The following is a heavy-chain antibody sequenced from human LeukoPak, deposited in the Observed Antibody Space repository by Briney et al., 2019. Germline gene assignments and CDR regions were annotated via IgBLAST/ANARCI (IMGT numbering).Heavy chain of an antibody. CDR3: ARDNGSSGYSSEYFQH. CDR1: GFTFSSYG. D-gene: IGHD3-22*01. V-gene: IGHV3-7*01. Sequence: PGGSLRLSCAASGFTFSSYGMSWVRQAPGKGLEWVANVNQGGTGKYYVDSVKGRFTISRDNAENSLYLQMNSLRAEDTAVYYCARDNGSSGYSSEYFQHWGQGTLVTVSS. CDR2: VNQGGTGK. J-gene: IGHJ1*01.